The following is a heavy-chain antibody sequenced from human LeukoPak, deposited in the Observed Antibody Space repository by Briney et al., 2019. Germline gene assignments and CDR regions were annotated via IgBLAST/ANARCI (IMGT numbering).Heavy chain of an antibody. J-gene: IGHJ5*02. CDR3: ARDMKRSRARWENLGFDP. Sequence: ASVKVSCKASGYTFTSYDINWVRQTTGQGLEWMGWMNPNSGNTDYAQKFQGRFTITINTSISTAYMELSSLRSDDTAVYYCARDMKRSRARWENLGFDPWAREPWSPSPQ. V-gene: IGHV1-8*01. CDR1: GYTFTSYD. D-gene: IGHD1-26*01. CDR2: MNPNSGNT.